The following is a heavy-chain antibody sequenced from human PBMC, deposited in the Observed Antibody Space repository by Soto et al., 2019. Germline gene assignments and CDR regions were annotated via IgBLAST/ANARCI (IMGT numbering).Heavy chain of an antibody. CDR1: GYTFTSYG. D-gene: IGHD3-22*01. V-gene: IGHV1-18*04. J-gene: IGHJ5*02. CDR2: ISAYNGNT. CDR3: ARGGPYYYDSSGYYEPPSP. Sequence: ASVKVSCKASGYTFTSYGISWVRQAPGQGLEWMGWISAYNGNTNYAQKLQGRVTMTTDTSTSTAYMELRSLRSDDTAVYYCARGGPYYYDSSGYYEPPSPWGQGTLVTVSS.